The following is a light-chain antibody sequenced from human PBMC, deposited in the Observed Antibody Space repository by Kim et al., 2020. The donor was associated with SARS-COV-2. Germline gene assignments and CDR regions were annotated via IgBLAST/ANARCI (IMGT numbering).Light chain of an antibody. J-gene: IGLJ3*02. V-gene: IGLV1-40*01. CDR2: GNR. Sequence: PGHRFNNSCTRSSTNIGAGYDVHWSQQLPGTAPKLLIYGNRNRPSGVPDRFSGSKSGTSASLAITGLQAEDEADYYCQSYDSSHWVFGGGTQLTVL. CDR3: QSYDSSHWV. CDR1: STNIGAGYD.